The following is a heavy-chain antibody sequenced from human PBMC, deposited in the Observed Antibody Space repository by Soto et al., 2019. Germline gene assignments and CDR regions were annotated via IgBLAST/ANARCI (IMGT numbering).Heavy chain of an antibody. CDR3: ARDGERDTGLNFYYYLHGMDA. CDR1: GYTFTTYG. J-gene: IGHJ6*02. Sequence: ASVKVSCKASGYTFTTYGISWVRQAPGQGLEWMGWISPYNGTTKYAEKFQGEMSMTTDTATSTAYMDLRSLRSDDTAVYYCARDGERDTGLNFYYYLHGMDAWGQGTRVTVSS. CDR2: ISPYNGTT. D-gene: IGHD1-1*01. V-gene: IGHV1-18*04.